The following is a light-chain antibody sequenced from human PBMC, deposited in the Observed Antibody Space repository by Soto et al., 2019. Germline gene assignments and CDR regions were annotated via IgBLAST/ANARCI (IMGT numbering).Light chain of an antibody. CDR3: RSYTSSATYV. CDR2: DVS. J-gene: IGLJ1*01. Sequence: QSALAQPASVSGSPGQSIAISCAGSSSDVGAYDYVSWYQQHPDKAPKVILYDVSTRPSGISFRFSGSKSGNTASLTISGLQAEDEADYYCRSYTSSATYVFGTGTKVTVL. CDR1: SSDVGAYDY. V-gene: IGLV2-14*03.